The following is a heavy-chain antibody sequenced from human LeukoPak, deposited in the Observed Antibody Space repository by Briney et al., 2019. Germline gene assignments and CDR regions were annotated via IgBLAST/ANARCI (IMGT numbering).Heavy chain of an antibody. D-gene: IGHD3-10*01. CDR1: GFTFSTYW. J-gene: IGHJ4*02. V-gene: IGHV3-74*03. CDR2: INGDGSTT. CDR3: ARDYAGSPDY. Sequence: GGSLRLSCTASGFTFSTYWINWVRHSPGKGLVWVALINGDGSTTTHADSVKGRFTISRDNAKSTAYLQMNSLRDEDTAVYFCARDYAGSPDYWGQGTLVTVSS.